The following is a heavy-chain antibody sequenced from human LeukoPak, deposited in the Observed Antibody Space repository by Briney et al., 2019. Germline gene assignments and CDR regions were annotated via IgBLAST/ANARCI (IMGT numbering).Heavy chain of an antibody. CDR3: ARDPTRRYPFDY. CDR1: GYTFTSYY. D-gene: IGHD3-9*01. J-gene: IGHJ4*02. Sequence: ASVKVSCKASGYTFTSYYMHWVRQAPGQGLEWMGIINPSGGSTSYAQKFQGRVTMTRDTSTSTVYMELSSLRSEDTAMYYCARDPTRRYPFDYWGQGTLVTVSS. V-gene: IGHV1-46*01. CDR2: INPSGGST.